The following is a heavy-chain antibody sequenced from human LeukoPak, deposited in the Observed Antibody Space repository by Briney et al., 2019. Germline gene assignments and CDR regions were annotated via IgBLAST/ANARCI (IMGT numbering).Heavy chain of an antibody. CDR1: GYTFTSYY. J-gene: IGHJ3*02. Sequence: ASVKVSCKASGYTFTSYYMHWVRQAPGQGLEWMGIINPSGGSTSYAQKFQGRVTMTRDMSTSTVYMELSSLRSEDTAVYYCARDGGLGFNRIFYHSRGAFDIWGQGTMVTVSS. D-gene: IGHD3-10*01. V-gene: IGHV1-46*01. CDR2: INPSGGST. CDR3: ARDGGLGFNRIFYHSRGAFDI.